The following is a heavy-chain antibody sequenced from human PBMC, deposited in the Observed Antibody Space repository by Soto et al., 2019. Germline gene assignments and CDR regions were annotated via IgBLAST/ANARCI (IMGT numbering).Heavy chain of an antibody. CDR3: AKDLMRNSRSWYFDY. Sequence: EVQLVESGGGLVQPGRSLRLSCAASGFTFDDYAMHWVRQAPGKGLEWVSGISWNSGSIGYADSVKGRFTISRDNAQNSLYLQMNSLRAEDTALYYCAKDLMRNSRSWYFDYWGQGTLVTVSS. D-gene: IGHD6-13*01. CDR2: ISWNSGSI. V-gene: IGHV3-9*01. J-gene: IGHJ4*02. CDR1: GFTFDDYA.